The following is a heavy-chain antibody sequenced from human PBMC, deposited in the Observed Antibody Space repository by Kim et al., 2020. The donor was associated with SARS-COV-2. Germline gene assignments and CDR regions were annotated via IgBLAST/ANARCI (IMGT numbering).Heavy chain of an antibody. D-gene: IGHD2-15*01. V-gene: IGHV3-48*03. J-gene: IGHJ6*02. CDR3: ARAPGYYYGLDV. Sequence: SADPSTGRYTNSRDKAKTSLYLQMNSLRAEDTAVYYCARAPGYYYGLDVWGQGTTVTVSS.